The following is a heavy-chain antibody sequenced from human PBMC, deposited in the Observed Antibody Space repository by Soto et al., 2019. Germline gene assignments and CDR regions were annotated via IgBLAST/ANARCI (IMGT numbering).Heavy chain of an antibody. Sequence: EVQLSESGGGLVQPGGSLRLSCAGSGFTFSNFAMSWVRQAPEKGLEWVSAISGSGATTYFADSVKGRFTISRDNAKNMLYRQVSGLRAEDTAVYYCARGGLRSYWFDPWGQGTLVTVSS. D-gene: IGHD3-10*01. CDR2: ISGSGATT. J-gene: IGHJ5*02. CDR3: ARGGLRSYWFDP. CDR1: GFTFSNFA. V-gene: IGHV3-23*01.